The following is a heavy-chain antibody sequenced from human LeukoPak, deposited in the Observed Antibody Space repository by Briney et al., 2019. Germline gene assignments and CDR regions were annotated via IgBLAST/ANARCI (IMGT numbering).Heavy chain of an antibody. V-gene: IGHV4-61*02. Sequence: SETLSLTCTVSGGSISSGSYYWSWIRQPAGKGLEWIGRINTSGSTNYNPSLKSRVTISVDTSKNQFSLKLSSVTAADTAVYYCAREYSGYDPDFDHYYYYYMDVWGKGTTVTVSS. CDR3: AREYSGYDPDFDHYYYYYMDV. CDR2: INTSGST. D-gene: IGHD5-12*01. J-gene: IGHJ6*03. CDR1: GGSISSGSYY.